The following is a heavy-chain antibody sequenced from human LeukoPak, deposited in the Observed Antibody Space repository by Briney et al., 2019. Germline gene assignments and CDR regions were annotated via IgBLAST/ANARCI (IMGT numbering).Heavy chain of an antibody. V-gene: IGHV1-18*01. D-gene: IGHD3-22*01. CDR3: ARDTVYYDSSGYYYGHYFDY. CDR2: ISAYNGNT. Sequence: GASVKVSCKASGYTFTSYGISWVRQAPGQGLEWMGWISAYNGNTNYAQKLQGRVTMTTDTSTSTAYMELRSLRSDDTAVYYCARDTVYYDSSGYYYGHYFDYWGQGTLVTVSS. J-gene: IGHJ4*02. CDR1: GYTFTSYG.